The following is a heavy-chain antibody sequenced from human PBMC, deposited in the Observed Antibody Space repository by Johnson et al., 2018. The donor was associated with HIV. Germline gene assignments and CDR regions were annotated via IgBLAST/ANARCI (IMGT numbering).Heavy chain of an antibody. J-gene: IGHJ3*02. CDR1: GFTFSDYY. CDR3: ARGRATALDIDAFDI. Sequence: VQLVESGGGLVKPGGFLRLSCAASGFTFSDYYMSWIRQAPGKGLEWVSYISSSGRTIYYADSVHGRFTISRDNAKNSLYLQMNSLSPEDTAVYFCARGRATALDIDAFDIWGQGTMVTVSS. D-gene: IGHD5-12*01. CDR2: ISSSGRTI. V-gene: IGHV3-11*01.